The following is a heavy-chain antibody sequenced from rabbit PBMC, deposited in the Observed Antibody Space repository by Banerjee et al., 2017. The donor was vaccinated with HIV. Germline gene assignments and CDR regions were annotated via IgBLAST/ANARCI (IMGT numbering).Heavy chain of an antibody. V-gene: IGHV1S7*01. J-gene: IGHJ4*01. CDR1: GFDFSGYY. CDR2: IDPVFGST. Sequence: QSLEESGGDLVKPGASLKLTCTASGFDFSGYYMNWVRQAPGKGLEWIGYIDPVFGSTYYATWVNGRFTISSHNAQNTLYLQLNSLTAADTATYFCVRGASSSGYYSLWGPGTLVTVS. D-gene: IGHD1-1*01. CDR3: VRGASSSGYYSL.